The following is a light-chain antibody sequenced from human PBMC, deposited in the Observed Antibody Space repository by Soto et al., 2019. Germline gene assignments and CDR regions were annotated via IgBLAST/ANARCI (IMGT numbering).Light chain of an antibody. CDR1: RSNIGNNA. J-gene: IGLJ3*02. Sequence: QSVVTQPPSVSEAPRQRVTISCSGSRSNIGNNAVNWYQQVPGKAPKLLIYYDDLLPSGVSDRFSGSKSGTSASLAISGLQSEDEADYYCAAWDDRLNGPVFVGGTKVTVL. CDR2: YDD. V-gene: IGLV1-36*01. CDR3: AAWDDRLNGPV.